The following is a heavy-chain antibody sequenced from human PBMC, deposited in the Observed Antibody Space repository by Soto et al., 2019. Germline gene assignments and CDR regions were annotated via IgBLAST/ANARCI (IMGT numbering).Heavy chain of an antibody. D-gene: IGHD4-4*01. J-gene: IGHJ6*02. CDR3: TRVYDYTRFVYYAMDV. V-gene: IGHV3-48*03. CDR1: GFTFSNYE. Sequence: EVQLVESGGALVQPGGSLRLSCAASGFTFSNYEMDWVRQAPGKGLEWVSYISGNGGTIYYADSVKGRFTISRDNAKNTLYLQMNNLRAEDTAVYYCTRVYDYTRFVYYAMDVWGQGTTVTVSS. CDR2: ISGNGGTI.